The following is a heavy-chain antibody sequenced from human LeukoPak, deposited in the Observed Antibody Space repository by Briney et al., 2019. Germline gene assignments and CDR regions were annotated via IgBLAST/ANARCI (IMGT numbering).Heavy chain of an antibody. V-gene: IGHV3-7*01. D-gene: IGHD1-1*01. CDR2: IKHDGSEK. Sequence: GGSLRLSCTASGFTFNSYSMTWVRQAPGRGLEWVANIKHDGSEKYYVDSVRGRVTISRDNAKNSLYLQMNTLRAEDTAVYFCARHNYYHFDYWGQGTLVTASS. CDR3: ARHNYYHFDY. CDR1: GFTFNSYS. J-gene: IGHJ4*02.